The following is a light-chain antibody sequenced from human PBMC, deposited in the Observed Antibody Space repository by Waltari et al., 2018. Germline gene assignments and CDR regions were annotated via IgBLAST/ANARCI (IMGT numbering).Light chain of an antibody. CDR1: SSDVGGYNF. J-gene: IGLJ3*02. Sequence: QSALTQPASVSGSPGQSITISCTGTSSDVGGYNFVSWYQHHPGKAPKLMIYDGSKRPSGVSNRFSGSKSDNTASLTISGLQAEDEADYYCSSFSSNVRVFGGGTKLTVL. CDR2: DGS. V-gene: IGLV2-14*03. CDR3: SSFSSNVRV.